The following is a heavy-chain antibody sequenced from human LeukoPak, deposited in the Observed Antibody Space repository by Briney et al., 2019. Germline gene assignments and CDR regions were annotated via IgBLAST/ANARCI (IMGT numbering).Heavy chain of an antibody. Sequence: GGSLRLSCAASGFTFSSYWMHWVRQAPGKGLVWGSRIGSDGSSTNYADSVKGRFTISRDNAKNTLYLQMNSLRAEDTAVYYCTRESSSSYYYGLDVWGQGTTVTVSS. CDR2: IGSDGSST. CDR3: TRESSSSYYYGLDV. J-gene: IGHJ6*02. V-gene: IGHV3-74*01. CDR1: GFTFSSYW. D-gene: IGHD6-6*01.